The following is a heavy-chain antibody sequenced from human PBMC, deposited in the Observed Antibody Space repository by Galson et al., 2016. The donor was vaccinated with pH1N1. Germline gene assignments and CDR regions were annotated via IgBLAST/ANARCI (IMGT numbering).Heavy chain of an antibody. CDR1: GYTFTRYY. Sequence: SVKVSCKASGYTFTRYYLHWVRQAPGQGLEWMGVLDPTGGGTTYAQKFHRRLTMTRDTSTSTFSMELSSLKSEDTAVYYCTRDLGRLRDYWGQGTLVTVSS. V-gene: IGHV1-46*01. J-gene: IGHJ4*02. D-gene: IGHD1-26*01. CDR2: LDPTGGGT. CDR3: TRDLGRLRDY.